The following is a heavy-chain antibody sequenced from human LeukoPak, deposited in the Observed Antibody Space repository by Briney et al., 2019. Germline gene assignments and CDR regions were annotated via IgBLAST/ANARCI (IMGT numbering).Heavy chain of an antibody. J-gene: IGHJ4*02. CDR3: AKDSGYSYGYYFDY. Sequence: GGSLRLSCAASGFTFGSYAMSWVRQAPGKGLEWVSVISGGGGSTYHADSVKGRFTISRDNSKNTLYLQMNSLRAEDTAVYYCAKDSGYSYGYYFDYWGQGTLVTVSS. V-gene: IGHV3-23*01. CDR1: GFTFGSYA. D-gene: IGHD5-18*01. CDR2: ISGGGGST.